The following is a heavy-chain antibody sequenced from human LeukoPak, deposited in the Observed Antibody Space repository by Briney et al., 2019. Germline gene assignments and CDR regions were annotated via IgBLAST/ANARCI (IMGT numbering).Heavy chain of an antibody. J-gene: IGHJ4*02. CDR2: ITRDGNDK. Sequence: PGGSLRLSCAAPGFTVGASDMYWVRQAPGKGLEWVAVITRDGNDKYYVDSVRGRFTISRDNSKSTVFLQMDSLRPEDTAVYYCAKIGPVSGTVDYWGQGTLVTVSS. D-gene: IGHD1-26*01. V-gene: IGHV3-30*18. CDR3: AKIGPVSGTVDY. CDR1: GFTVGASD.